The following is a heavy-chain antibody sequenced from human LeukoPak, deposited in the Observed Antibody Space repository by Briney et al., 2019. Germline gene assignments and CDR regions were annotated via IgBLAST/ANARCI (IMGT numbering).Heavy chain of an antibody. CDR3: ARSDLYCSSTSCSAHAFDI. Sequence: ASVKVSCKASGGTFSSYAISWVRQAPGQGLEWMEGIIPIFGTANYAQKFQGRVTITADKSTSTAYMELSSLRSEDTAVYYCARSDLYCSSTSCSAHAFDIWGQGTMVTVSS. V-gene: IGHV1-69*06. CDR2: IIPIFGTA. J-gene: IGHJ3*02. D-gene: IGHD2-2*01. CDR1: GGTFSSYA.